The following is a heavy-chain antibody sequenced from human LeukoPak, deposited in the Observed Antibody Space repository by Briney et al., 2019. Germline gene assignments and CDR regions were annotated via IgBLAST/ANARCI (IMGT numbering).Heavy chain of an antibody. Sequence: ASVKVSCKASGYTFTDYYLHWVRQAPGQGLEWMGWINPNSGDTDYAQKFQGRVTMTRDTSISTAYMELSRLRYDDTAVYYCARGSFNYYGSGSYYPPDYWGQGTLVTVSS. CDR3: ARGSFNYYGSGSYYPPDY. V-gene: IGHV1-2*02. D-gene: IGHD3-10*01. J-gene: IGHJ4*02. CDR1: GYTFTDYY. CDR2: INPNSGDT.